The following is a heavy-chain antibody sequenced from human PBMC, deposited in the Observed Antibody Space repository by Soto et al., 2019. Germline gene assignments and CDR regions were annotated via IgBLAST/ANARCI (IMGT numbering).Heavy chain of an antibody. J-gene: IGHJ3*02. Sequence: QVQLVQSGAEVKKPGSSVKVSCKASGGTFSSYTISWVRQAPGQGLEWMGRIIPILGIANYAQKFQGRVTITAKKSTSTANRGRSTRSSEDTAVYYGARDSWGARGGDVFDIWGQGTMATVSS. CDR3: ARDSWGARGGDVFDI. CDR2: IIPILGIA. D-gene: IGHD3-10*01. V-gene: IGHV1-69*02. CDR1: GGTFSSYT.